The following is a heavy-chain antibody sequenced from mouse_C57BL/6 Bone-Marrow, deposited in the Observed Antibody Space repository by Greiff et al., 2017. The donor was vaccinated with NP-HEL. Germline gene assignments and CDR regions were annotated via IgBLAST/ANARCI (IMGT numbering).Heavy chain of an antibody. D-gene: IGHD2-1*01. J-gene: IGHJ4*01. V-gene: IGHV2-2*01. CDR3: ASPYGNYLHYYAMDY. CDR1: GFSLTSYG. CDR2: IWSGGST. Sequence: VQLKESGPGLVQPSQSLSITCTVSGFSLTSYGVHWVRQSPGKGLEWLGVIWSGGSTDYNAAFISRLSISKDNSKSQVFFKMNSLQADDTAIYYCASPYGNYLHYYAMDYWGQGTSVTVSS.